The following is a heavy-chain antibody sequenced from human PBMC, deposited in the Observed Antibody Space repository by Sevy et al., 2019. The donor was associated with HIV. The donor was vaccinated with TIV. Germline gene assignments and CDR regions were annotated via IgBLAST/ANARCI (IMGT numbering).Heavy chain of an antibody. J-gene: IGHJ4*02. Sequence: GGSLRLSCAASGFTFSSYGMHWVCQAPGKGLEWVTVISYDGSKKYYADSVKGRFTISRDNSKNTIYLQMNSLSPEDTAVYYCAKDGRRGNLNPGLHWGQGTLVTVSS. V-gene: IGHV3-30*18. D-gene: IGHD1-26*01. CDR3: AKDGRRGNLNPGLH. CDR2: ISYDGSKK. CDR1: GFTFSSYG.